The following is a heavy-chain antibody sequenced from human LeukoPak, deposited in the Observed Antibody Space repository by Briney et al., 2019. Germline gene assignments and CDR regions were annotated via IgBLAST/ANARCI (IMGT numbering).Heavy chain of an antibody. CDR1: GFTVSSNY. J-gene: IGHJ4*02. Sequence: GGSLRLSCAASGFTVSSNYMSWVRQAPGKGLEWVSVIYSGGSTYYADSVKGRFTISRDNSKNTLYLQMNSLRAEDTAVYYCARGLYGSGSYYNAGYWGQGTLVTVSS. CDR3: ARGLYGSGSYYNAGY. CDR2: IYSGGST. V-gene: IGHV3-66*01. D-gene: IGHD3-10*01.